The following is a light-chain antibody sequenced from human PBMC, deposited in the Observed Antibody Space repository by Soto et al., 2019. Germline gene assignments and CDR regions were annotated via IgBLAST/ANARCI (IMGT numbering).Light chain of an antibody. Sequence: QSALPQPPSASGSPRQSVTISCTGTSSDVGGYNYVSWYQQHPGKAPKLMIYEVSKRPSGVPDRFSGSKSGNTASLTVSGLQAEDEADYYCSSYAGSLYVFGTGTQLTVL. J-gene: IGLJ1*01. V-gene: IGLV2-8*01. CDR2: EVS. CDR3: SSYAGSLYV. CDR1: SSDVGGYNY.